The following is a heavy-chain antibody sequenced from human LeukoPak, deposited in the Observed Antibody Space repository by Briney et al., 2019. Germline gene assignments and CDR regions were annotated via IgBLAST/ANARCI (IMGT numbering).Heavy chain of an antibody. D-gene: IGHD3-9*01. V-gene: IGHV3-48*02. J-gene: IGHJ4*02. CDR1: GFTFSSYS. CDR3: ARVLTYYDILTGYDRYDY. Sequence: GGSLRLSCAASGFTFSSYSMNWVRQAPGKGLEWVSYISSSSTIYYADSVKGRFTISRDNAKNSLYLQMNSLRDEDTAVYYCARVLTYYDILTGYDRYDYWGQGTLVTVSS. CDR2: ISSSSTI.